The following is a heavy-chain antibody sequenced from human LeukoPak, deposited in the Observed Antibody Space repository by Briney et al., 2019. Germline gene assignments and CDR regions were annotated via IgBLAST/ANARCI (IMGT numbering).Heavy chain of an antibody. CDR3: ARRGEAMDPFDY. D-gene: IGHD5-18*01. V-gene: IGHV5-51*01. CDR1: GYRFTSYW. CDR2: IYPGDSDT. J-gene: IGHJ4*02. Sequence: GESLKISCKDSGYRFTSYWIGWVRPMPGKGLEWMGIIYPGDSDTRYSPSFQGQVTISADKSINTAYLQWSSLKASDAAIYYCARRGEAMDPFDYWGQGTLVTVSS.